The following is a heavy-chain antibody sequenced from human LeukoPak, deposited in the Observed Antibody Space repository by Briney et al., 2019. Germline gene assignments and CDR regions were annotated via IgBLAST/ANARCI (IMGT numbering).Heavy chain of an antibody. D-gene: IGHD1-1*01. CDR3: ARRQGTTLSFDY. CDR2: INAYNGNT. V-gene: IGHV1-18*01. J-gene: IGHJ4*02. CDR1: GYTFTSYG. Sequence: GASVKVSCKASGYTFTSYGFSWVRQAPGQGLEWMGWINAYNGNTNYAQKLQGRVTMTTDTSTSTAYMELRSLRFDATAVYYCARRQGTTLSFDYWGQGTLVTVSS.